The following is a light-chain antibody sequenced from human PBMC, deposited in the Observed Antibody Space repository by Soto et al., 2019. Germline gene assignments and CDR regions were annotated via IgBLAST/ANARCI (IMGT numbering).Light chain of an antibody. CDR3: QLYGSSPRFT. Sequence: EILLTQSPGTLSLSPGERATLACRASQSVSSNYVAWYQQKPGQAPRLLIHGASTRASGIPDRVSGSGSGADFTLTISRLEPEDFAVYDCQLYGSSPRFTFGPGTRVDIK. V-gene: IGKV3-20*01. CDR1: QSVSSNY. CDR2: GAS. J-gene: IGKJ3*01.